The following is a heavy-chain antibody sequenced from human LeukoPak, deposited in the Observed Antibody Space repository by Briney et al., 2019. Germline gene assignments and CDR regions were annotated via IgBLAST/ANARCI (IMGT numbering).Heavy chain of an antibody. V-gene: IGHV1-18*01. J-gene: IGHJ4*02. CDR1: GYTFTSYG. CDR2: ISAYNGNT. CDR3: ARARSRDGSGSFDY. D-gene: IGHD3-10*01. Sequence: ASVKVSCKASGYTFTSYGISWVRQAPGQGLEWMGWISAYNGNTNYAQKLQGRVTMTTDTSTSTAYMELRSLRSDDTAVYYCARARSRDGSGSFDYWGQGTLVTVSS.